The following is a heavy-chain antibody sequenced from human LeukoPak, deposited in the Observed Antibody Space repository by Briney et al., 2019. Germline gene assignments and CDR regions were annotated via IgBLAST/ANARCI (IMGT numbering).Heavy chain of an antibody. CDR1: GYTFTGYY. Sequence: ASVKVSCKASGYTFTGYYMHWVRQAPGQGLEWMGWINPNSGDTNYAQKFQGRVTMTRDTSISTAYMELSRLGSDDTAVYYCARGVPPSYSSAWYVNYWGQGALVSVSS. D-gene: IGHD6-19*01. J-gene: IGHJ4*02. CDR2: INPNSGDT. CDR3: ARGVPPSYSSAWYVNY. V-gene: IGHV1-2*02.